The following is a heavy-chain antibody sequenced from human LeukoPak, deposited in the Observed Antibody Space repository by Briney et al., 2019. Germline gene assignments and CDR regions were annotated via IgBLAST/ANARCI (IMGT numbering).Heavy chain of an antibody. CDR3: ARVLLSSLIDY. CDR1: GGSIRSSSNY. D-gene: IGHD2-2*01. V-gene: IGHV4-39*07. J-gene: IGHJ4*02. Sequence: SETLSLTCTVSGGSIRSSSNYWGWIRQPPGKGLEWIGSIYYSGSTYYNSSLKSRVTISVDTSKNQFSLKLSSVTAADTAVYYCARVLLSSLIDYWGQGTLVTVSS. CDR2: IYYSGST.